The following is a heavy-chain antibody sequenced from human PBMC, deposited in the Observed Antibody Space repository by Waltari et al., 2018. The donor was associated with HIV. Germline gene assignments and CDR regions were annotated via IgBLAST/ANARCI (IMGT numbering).Heavy chain of an antibody. D-gene: IGHD2-2*01. J-gene: IGHJ5*02. CDR2: INHSGST. V-gene: IGHV4-34*01. Sequence: QLQQWGAGLLKPSETLSLTCAVYGGSFSGYYWSWIRQPPGKGLEWIGEINHSGSTNYNPSLKSRVTISVDTSKNQFSLKLSSVTAADTAVYYCARGLVVVPAANNWFDPWGQGTLVTVSS. CDR1: GGSFSGYY. CDR3: ARGLVVVPAANNWFDP.